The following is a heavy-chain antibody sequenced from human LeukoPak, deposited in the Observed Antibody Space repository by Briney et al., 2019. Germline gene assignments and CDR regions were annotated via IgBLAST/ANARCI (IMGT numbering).Heavy chain of an antibody. J-gene: IGHJ4*02. CDR2: IIPILGIA. CDR3: ARDASTDILTGYYILADY. Sequence: GASVKVSRKASGGTFSSYAISWVRQAPGQGLEWMGRIIPILGIANYAQKFQGRVTITADKSTSTAYMELSSLRSEDTAVYYCARDASTDILTGYYILADYWGQGTLVTVSS. D-gene: IGHD3-9*01. V-gene: IGHV1-69*04. CDR1: GGTFSSYA.